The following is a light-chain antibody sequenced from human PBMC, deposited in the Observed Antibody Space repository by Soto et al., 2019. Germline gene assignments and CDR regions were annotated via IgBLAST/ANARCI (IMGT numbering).Light chain of an antibody. J-gene: IGKJ1*01. Sequence: DIQMTQSPSTLSGFVGDRVTITCRASQTIRNYLAWYQQKPGKAPDLLIYDASSLENEVPSRFSGSGFGTEFTLTISSLQPDDSATYYCQQYGLQGTFGQGTKVDIK. CDR3: QQYGLQGT. V-gene: IGKV1-5*01. CDR2: DAS. CDR1: QTIRNY.